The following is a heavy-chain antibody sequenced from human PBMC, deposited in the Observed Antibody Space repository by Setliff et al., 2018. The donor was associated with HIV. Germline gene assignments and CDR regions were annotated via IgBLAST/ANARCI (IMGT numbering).Heavy chain of an antibody. Sequence: GGSLRLSCAASGFIVSSFWMNWVRQAPGKGLEWLANINEDGSERNCVDSVKGRFTISKDNAKNSLYLQMNSLRAEDTAVYYCTKGNYTTSGWGQGNVVTVSS. D-gene: IGHD3-10*01. J-gene: IGHJ4*02. CDR2: INEDGSER. V-gene: IGHV3-7*01. CDR3: TKGNYTTSG. CDR1: GFIVSSFW.